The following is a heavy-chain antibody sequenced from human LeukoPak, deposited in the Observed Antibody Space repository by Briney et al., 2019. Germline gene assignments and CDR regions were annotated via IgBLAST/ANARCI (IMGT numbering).Heavy chain of an antibody. D-gene: IGHD4-17*01. CDR2: ISGSCGST. CDR3: ANSSPYQPTNRGDRAHYYYYGMDV. J-gene: IGHJ6*02. CDR1: GFTFSRAW. Sequence: AGGSLRLSCAASGFTFSRAWMSWVRQAPGKGLEWVSAISGSCGSTYYADSVKDRFTISRDNSKNTLYLQMNSMRAEDTAVYYSANSSPYQPTNRGDRAHYYYYGMDVWGQGTTVTVSS. V-gene: IGHV3-23*01.